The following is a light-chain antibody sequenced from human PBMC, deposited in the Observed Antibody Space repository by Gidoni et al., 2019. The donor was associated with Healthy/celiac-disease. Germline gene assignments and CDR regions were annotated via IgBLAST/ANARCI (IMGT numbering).Light chain of an antibody. CDR3: QQRSNWPPYT. CDR1: LSVSSY. Sequence: ATLSCRASLSVSSYLAWYQQTPGQAPRLLIYDASNRATGIPARFSGSGSGTDFTLTISSLEPEDFAVYYCQQRSNWPPYTFXQXTKLXIK. CDR2: DAS. V-gene: IGKV3-11*01. J-gene: IGKJ2*01.